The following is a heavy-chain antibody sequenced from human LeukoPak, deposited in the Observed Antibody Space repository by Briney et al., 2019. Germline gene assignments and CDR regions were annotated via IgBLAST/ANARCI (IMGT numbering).Heavy chain of an antibody. CDR3: ARGTFYYEI. CDR2: ISGNGAST. V-gene: IGHV3-23*01. J-gene: IGHJ4*02. CDR1: QFNFNKFG. Sequence: SGGSLRLSCATSQFNFNKFGMTWVRQAPGKGLEWVSSISGNGASTQYADSVQGRFAISRDNSKNTLYLQMNSLRAEDTAVYYCARGTFYYEIWGQGTLVTVSS. D-gene: IGHD3-22*01.